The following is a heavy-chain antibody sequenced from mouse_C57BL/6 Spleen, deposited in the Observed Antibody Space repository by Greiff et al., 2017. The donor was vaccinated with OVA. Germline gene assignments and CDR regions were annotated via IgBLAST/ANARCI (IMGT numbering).Heavy chain of an antibody. V-gene: IGHV6-3*01. CDR3: TVDYGSSYGIFDY. D-gene: IGHD1-1*01. J-gene: IGHJ2*01. Sequence: EVKLVESGGGLVQPGGSMKLSCVASGFTFSNYWMNWVRQSPEKGLEWVAQIRLKSDNYATHYAESVKGRFTISRDDSKSSVYLQMNNLRAEDTGIYYCTVDYGSSYGIFDYWGQGTTLTVSS. CDR2: IRLKSDNYAT. CDR1: GFTFSNYW.